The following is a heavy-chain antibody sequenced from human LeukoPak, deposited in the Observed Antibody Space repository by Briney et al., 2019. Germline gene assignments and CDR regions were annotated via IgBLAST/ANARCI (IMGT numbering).Heavy chain of an antibody. Sequence: SETLSLTCAVYGGSFSGYYWSWLRQPPGKGLEWIGEINHSGSTNYNPSLKSRVTISVDTSKNQFSLKLRSVTCADTAVYYCATLRPGATYYCYGMDVWGKGTTVTVSS. CDR3: ATLRPGATYYCYGMDV. J-gene: IGHJ6*04. V-gene: IGHV4-34*01. CDR1: GGSFSGYY. D-gene: IGHD1-26*01. CDR2: INHSGST.